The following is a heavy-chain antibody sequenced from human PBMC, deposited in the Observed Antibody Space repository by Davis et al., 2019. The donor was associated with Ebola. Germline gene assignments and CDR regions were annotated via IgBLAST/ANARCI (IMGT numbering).Heavy chain of an antibody. Sequence: SSVTVSRLASVCTLSSYAISWVRQAPGQGLEWMGGIIPIFGTANYAQKFQGRVTITADESTSPAYMELSSLRSEDTTVYCGATNPSGYGMDVWGQGTTVTVSS. J-gene: IGHJ6*02. CDR2: IIPIFGTA. D-gene: IGHD3-10*01. CDR1: VCTLSSYA. V-gene: IGHV1-69*13. CDR3: ATNPSGYGMDV.